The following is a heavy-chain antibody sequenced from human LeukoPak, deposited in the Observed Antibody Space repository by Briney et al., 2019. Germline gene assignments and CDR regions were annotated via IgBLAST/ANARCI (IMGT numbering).Heavy chain of an antibody. CDR3: ARVGYCSSTSCYIGGLFDY. J-gene: IGHJ4*02. CDR2: INPNSGGT. Sequence: GASVKVSCKASGYTFTGYYMHWVRQAPGQGLEWMGWINPNSGGTNYAQKFQGRVTMTRDTSISTAYMGLSRLRSDDTAVYYCARVGYCSSTSCYIGGLFDYWGQGTLVTVSS. CDR1: GYTFTGYY. V-gene: IGHV1-2*02. D-gene: IGHD2-2*02.